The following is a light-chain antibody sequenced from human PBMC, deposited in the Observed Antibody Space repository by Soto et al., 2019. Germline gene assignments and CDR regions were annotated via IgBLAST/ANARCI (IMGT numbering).Light chain of an antibody. CDR2: EVS. V-gene: IGLV2-23*02. Sequence: QSALTPPASVSGSPGQSITISCTGTSSDVGSYNLVSWYQQHPGKAPKLMIYEVSKRPSGVSNRFSGSKSGNTASLTISGLQAEDEADYYCCSYAGSSTLVFGTGTKLTVL. CDR1: SSDVGSYNL. CDR3: CSYAGSSTLV. J-gene: IGLJ1*01.